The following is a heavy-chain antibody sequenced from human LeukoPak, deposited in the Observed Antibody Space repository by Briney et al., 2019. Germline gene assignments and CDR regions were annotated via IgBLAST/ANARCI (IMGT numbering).Heavy chain of an antibody. CDR2: ISAYNGNT. V-gene: IGHV1-18*01. D-gene: IGHD2/OR15-2a*01. CDR1: GYTFTSYG. CDR3: ARDGDPLSLFRDAFDI. Sequence: GASVKVSCKASGYTFTSYGISWVRQAPGQGLEWMGWISAYNGNTNYAQKLQGRVTMTTDTSTSTAYMELRSLRSDDTAVYYCARDGDPLSLFRDAFDIWGQGTMVTVSS. J-gene: IGHJ3*02.